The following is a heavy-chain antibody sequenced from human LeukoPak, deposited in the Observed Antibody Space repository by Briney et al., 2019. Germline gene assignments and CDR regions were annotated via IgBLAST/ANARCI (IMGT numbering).Heavy chain of an antibody. V-gene: IGHV3-30*18. Sequence: GGSLRLSCAASGFTFSSYGTHWVRQAPGKGLEWVAVISYDGSNKYYADSVKGRFTISRDNSKNTLYLQMNSLRAEDTAVYYCAKDQSRWRGGDAFDIWGQGTMVTVSS. CDR1: GFTFSSYG. CDR3: AKDQSRWRGGDAFDI. D-gene: IGHD4-23*01. J-gene: IGHJ3*02. CDR2: ISYDGSNK.